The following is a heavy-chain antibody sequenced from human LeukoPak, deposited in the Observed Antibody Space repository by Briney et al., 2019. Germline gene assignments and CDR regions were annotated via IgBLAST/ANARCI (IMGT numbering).Heavy chain of an antibody. D-gene: IGHD5-18*01. CDR1: GYTFTSYD. V-gene: IGHV1-2*06. Sequence: GASVKVSCKAPGYTFTSYDINWVRQAPGQGLEWMGRINPNSGGTNYAQKFQGRVTMTRDTSISTAYMELSRLRSDDTAVYYCARGYSYGYDYWGQGTLVAVSS. CDR2: INPNSGGT. J-gene: IGHJ4*02. CDR3: ARGYSYGYDY.